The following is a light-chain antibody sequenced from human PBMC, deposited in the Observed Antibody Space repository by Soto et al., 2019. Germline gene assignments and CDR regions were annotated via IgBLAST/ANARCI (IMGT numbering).Light chain of an antibody. CDR2: DVT. CDR3: CSYGGSYTLV. J-gene: IGLJ3*02. CDR1: SSDVGGYNH. V-gene: IGLV2-11*01. Sequence: QSVLTQPRSVSGSPGQSVTISCTGTSSDVGGYNHVSWYQQHPGKAPKVLIYDVTKRPSGVPDRFSGSKSGNTASLTISGLQAEDEADYFCCSYGGSYTLVLGGGTKLTVL.